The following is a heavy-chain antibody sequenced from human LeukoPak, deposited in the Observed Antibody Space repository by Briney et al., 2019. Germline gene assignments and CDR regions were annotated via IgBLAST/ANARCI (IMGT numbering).Heavy chain of an antibody. CDR1: GGSINNYH. CDR2: IHNSGNT. J-gene: IGHJ3*02. Sequence: PSETLSLTCTVSGGSINNYHWSWIRQPPGKGLECIGYIHNSGNTNSNPTLKSRVTISIDTSKSQFSLNLRSVTAADTAVYYCARGPYYDFWSGYSRGDDAFDIWGQGTMVTVSS. D-gene: IGHD3-3*01. V-gene: IGHV4-59*01. CDR3: ARGPYYDFWSGYSRGDDAFDI.